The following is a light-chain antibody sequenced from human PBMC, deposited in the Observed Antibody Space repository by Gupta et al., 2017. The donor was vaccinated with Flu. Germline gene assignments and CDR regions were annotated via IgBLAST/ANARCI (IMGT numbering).Light chain of an antibody. CDR2: DVT. CDR3: GSYGAVWL. V-gene: IGLV2-14*03. CDR1: SSDIGAYNY. J-gene: IGLJ3*02. Sequence: GQSIAISCTGSSSDIGAYNYVSWYQQHPGKAPIRRIYDVTNRPSGVSTRFSGSKYGNTDSLTISGLQAEDEAYYYCGSYGAVWLFGGGTKVTVL.